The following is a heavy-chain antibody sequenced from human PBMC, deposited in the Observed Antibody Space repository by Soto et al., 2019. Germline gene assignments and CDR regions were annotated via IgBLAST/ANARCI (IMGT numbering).Heavy chain of an antibody. Sequence: QVQLVQSGAEVKKPGASVKVSCKASGYTFTNYGISWVRQAPGQGREWMGWISAYNGNTKYAQKLQGRVTMTTDTSTSTDYMELRSLRSDDTAVYYCARGVGSGSYYNQYSWFDPWGQGTLVTVSS. D-gene: IGHD3-10*01. CDR2: ISAYNGNT. J-gene: IGHJ5*02. CDR1: GYTFTNYG. V-gene: IGHV1-18*01. CDR3: ARGVGSGSYYNQYSWFDP.